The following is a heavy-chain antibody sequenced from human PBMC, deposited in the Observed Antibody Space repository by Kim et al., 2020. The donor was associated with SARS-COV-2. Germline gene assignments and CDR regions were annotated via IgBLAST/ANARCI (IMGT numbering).Heavy chain of an antibody. J-gene: IGHJ6*02. D-gene: IGHD3-16*01. CDR1: GGSINNVGYS. CDR2: IYDSGTT. Sequence: SETLSLTRAVSGGSINNVGYSWSWIRQLPGMGLEWIGYIYDSGTTYYSPSLKSRVTISLDRSRTQFFLNLNSVTAADTAVYYCARGSYASGMDVWGQGTAVTVSS. V-gene: IGHV4-30-2*01. CDR3: ARGSYASGMDV.